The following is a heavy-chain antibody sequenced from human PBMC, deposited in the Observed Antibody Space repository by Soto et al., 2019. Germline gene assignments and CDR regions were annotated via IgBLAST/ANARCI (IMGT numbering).Heavy chain of an antibody. V-gene: IGHV4-34*01. CDR1: GGSFSGYY. D-gene: IGHD6-6*01. CDR2: INHSGST. CDR3: ARGGIAARPRYFDY. Sequence: SETLSLTCAVYGGSFSGYYWSWIRQPPGKGLEWIGEINHSGSTNYNPSLKSRVTISVDTSKNQFSLKLSSVTAADTAVYYCARGGIAARPRYFDYWGQGTLVTVSS. J-gene: IGHJ4*02.